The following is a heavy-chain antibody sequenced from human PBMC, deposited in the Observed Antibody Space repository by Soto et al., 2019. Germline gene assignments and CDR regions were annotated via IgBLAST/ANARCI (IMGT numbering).Heavy chain of an antibody. V-gene: IGHV3-30*18. D-gene: IGHD6-13*01. J-gene: IGHJ4*02. CDR2: ISYDGSNK. CDR1: GFTFSSYG. Sequence: QVQLVESGGGVVQPGRSLRLSCAASGFTFSSYGMHWVRQAPGKGLEWVAVISYDGSNKYYADSVKGRFTISRDNSKNTLYLQMNSLGAEDTAVYYCAKVGYSSSWTANYWGQGTLVTVSS. CDR3: AKVGYSSSWTANY.